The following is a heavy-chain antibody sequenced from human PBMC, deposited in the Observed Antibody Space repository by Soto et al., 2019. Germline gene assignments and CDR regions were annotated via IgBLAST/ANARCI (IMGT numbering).Heavy chain of an antibody. CDR1: GFTFSSYA. J-gene: IGHJ4*02. Sequence: QVQLVESGGGVVQPGRSLRLSCAASGFTFSSYAMHWVRQAPGKGLEWVAVISYDGSNKYYADSVKGRFTISRDNSKNTLYLQMKSLRAEDTAVYYCARGDTIFGVVIIDYWGQGTLVTVSS. CDR3: ARGDTIFGVVIIDY. V-gene: IGHV3-30-3*01. D-gene: IGHD3-3*01. CDR2: ISYDGSNK.